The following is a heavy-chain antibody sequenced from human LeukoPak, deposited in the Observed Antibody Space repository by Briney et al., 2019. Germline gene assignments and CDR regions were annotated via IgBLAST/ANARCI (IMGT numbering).Heavy chain of an antibody. Sequence: ASVKVSCKASGGTFSSYAISWVRQAPGQGLEWMGRIIPILGIANYAQKFQGRVTITADKSTSTAYMELSSLRSEDTAVYYCARHSRAIGRFYYDTRDKYYFDYWGQGTLVTVSS. CDR1: GGTFSSYA. V-gene: IGHV1-69*04. CDR3: ARHSRAIGRFYYDTRDKYYFDY. CDR2: IIPILGIA. D-gene: IGHD3-22*01. J-gene: IGHJ4*02.